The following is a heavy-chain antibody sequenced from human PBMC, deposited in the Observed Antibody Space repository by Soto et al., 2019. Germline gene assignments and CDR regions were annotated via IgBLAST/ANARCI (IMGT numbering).Heavy chain of an antibody. J-gene: IGHJ4*02. V-gene: IGHV3-23*01. CDR1: GFTFSNYA. CDR2: ITWNGVST. D-gene: IGHD3-10*01. Sequence: PGGSLRLSCAASGFTFSNYAMSWVRQAPGKGLEWVSTITWNGVSTYYADSVKGRFTISRDNSKNTLSLQMSSLRAEDTAVYYCAKKYHYDSGYHLFHFDYWGQGSLVTVSS. CDR3: AKKYHYDSGYHLFHFDY.